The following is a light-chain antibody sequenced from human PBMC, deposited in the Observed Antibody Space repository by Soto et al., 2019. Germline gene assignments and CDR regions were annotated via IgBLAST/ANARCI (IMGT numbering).Light chain of an antibody. CDR1: QSVSSN. J-gene: IGKJ2*01. Sequence: EIVLTQSPATLSVSPGDGATLSCRASQSVSSNLAWYQQKPGQAPRLLIYGASTRATGIPARFSGSGSGTEFTLTISSLQSEDFAVYYCQQYNNWPLYTFGQGTKLEI. V-gene: IGKV3-15*01. CDR2: GAS. CDR3: QQYNNWPLYT.